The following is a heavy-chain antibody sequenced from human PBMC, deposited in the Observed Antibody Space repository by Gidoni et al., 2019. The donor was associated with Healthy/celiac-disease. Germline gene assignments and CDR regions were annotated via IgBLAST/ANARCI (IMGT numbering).Heavy chain of an antibody. V-gene: IGHV1-69*01. J-gene: IGHJ4*02. D-gene: IGHD3-22*01. CDR2: IIPIFGTA. Sequence: QVQLVQSGAEVKKPGSSVKVYCKASGGTFSSYAISWVQQAPGQGLEWMGGIIPIFGTANYAQKFQGRVTITADESTSTAYMELSSLRSEDTAVYYCARLRKGVDYYDSSGYYDYYFDYWGQGTLVTVSS. CDR1: GGTFSSYA. CDR3: ARLRKGVDYYDSSGYYDYYFDY.